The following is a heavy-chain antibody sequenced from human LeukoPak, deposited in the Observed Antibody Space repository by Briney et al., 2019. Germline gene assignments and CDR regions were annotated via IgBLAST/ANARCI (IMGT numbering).Heavy chain of an antibody. CDR2: IIPIFGTV. V-gene: IGHV1-69*13. CDR3: ARDYGSGSYSYNWFDP. J-gene: IGHJ5*02. CDR1: GGTFSSYA. D-gene: IGHD3-10*01. Sequence: SVKVSCKASGGTFSSYAISWVRQAPGQGLEWMGGIIPIFGTVNYAQKFQGRVTITADESTSTAYMELSSLRSEDTAVYYCARDYGSGSYSYNWFDPWGQGTLVTVSS.